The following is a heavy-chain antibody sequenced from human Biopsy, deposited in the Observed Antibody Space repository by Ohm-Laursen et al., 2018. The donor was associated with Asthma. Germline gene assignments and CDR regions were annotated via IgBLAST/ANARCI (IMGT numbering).Heavy chain of an antibody. CDR1: GFTFSDYW. CDR2: IKHDGSEK. D-gene: IGHD3-3*02. V-gene: IGHV3-7*01. CDR3: ARTFHFWSPYHAEHYQL. J-gene: IGHJ1*01. Sequence: SLRLSCAAPGFTFSDYWMSWVRQVPGKGLEWVANIKHDGSEKNHVDSLKGRFTISRDNAKDSLYLQMNSLRAEDAAVYYCARTFHFWSPYHAEHYQLWGQGTLVTVSS.